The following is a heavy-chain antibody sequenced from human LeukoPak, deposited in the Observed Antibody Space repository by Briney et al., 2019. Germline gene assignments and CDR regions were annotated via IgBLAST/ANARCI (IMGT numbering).Heavy chain of an antibody. CDR3: ARGRADCSSTSCYKTYYYYYYMDV. D-gene: IGHD2-2*02. CDR2: INPNSGGT. CDR1: GYTFTGYY. Sequence: ASVKVSCKASGYTFTGYYMHWVRQAPGQGLEGMGWINPNSGGTNYAQEFQGRVTMTSDTSISTAYMELSRLRSDDTAVYYCARGRADCSSTSCYKTYYYYYYMDVWGKGTTVTVSS. J-gene: IGHJ6*03. V-gene: IGHV1-2*02.